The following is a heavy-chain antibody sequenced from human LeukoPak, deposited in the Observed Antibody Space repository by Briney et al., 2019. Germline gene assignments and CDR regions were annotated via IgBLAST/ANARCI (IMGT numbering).Heavy chain of an antibody. J-gene: IGHJ4*02. CDR2: INSGGSRT. CDR1: GFTFSSYW. CDR3: ARVRDDYTYFDC. D-gene: IGHD4-11*01. V-gene: IGHV3-74*01. Sequence: GGSLRLSCAASGFTFSSYWMHWVRQAPGKGLMWVSRINSGGSRTTYADSVRGRFTISRDNAKSTLSLQMNSLRAEDTAVYYCARVRDDYTYFDCWGQGTLVTVSS.